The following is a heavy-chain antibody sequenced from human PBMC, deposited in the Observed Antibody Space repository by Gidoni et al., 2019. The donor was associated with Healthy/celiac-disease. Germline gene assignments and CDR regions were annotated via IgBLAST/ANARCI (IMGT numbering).Heavy chain of an antibody. J-gene: IGHJ5*02. Sequence: EVQLLESGGGLVQPGGSLRLSCAASGFTLSSYAMSWVRQAPGKGLEWVSAISGSGGSTYYADAVKGRFTISRDNSKNTLYLQMNSLRAEDTAVYYCAKDSGAAAGTSDHWGQGTLVTVSS. V-gene: IGHV3-23*01. CDR2: ISGSGGST. CDR3: AKDSGAAAGTSDH. D-gene: IGHD6-13*01. CDR1: GFTLSSYA.